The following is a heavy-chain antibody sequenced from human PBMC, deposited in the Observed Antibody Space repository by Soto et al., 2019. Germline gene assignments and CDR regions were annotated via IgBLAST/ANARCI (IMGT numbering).Heavy chain of an antibody. CDR2: ISGSGGIT. J-gene: IGHJ5*02. Sequence: EVQLLESGGGLVQPGGSLRLSCAASGFTFSSYAMSWVRQAPGKGLEWVSDISGSGGITYYADSVKGRFTISRDHSKNTLDRQMKSLTAEDTAVYYCAKAAMVRGGGWFDPWGQGTLVTVSS. CDR1: GFTFSSYA. D-gene: IGHD3-10*01. V-gene: IGHV3-23*01. CDR3: AKAAMVRGGGWFDP.